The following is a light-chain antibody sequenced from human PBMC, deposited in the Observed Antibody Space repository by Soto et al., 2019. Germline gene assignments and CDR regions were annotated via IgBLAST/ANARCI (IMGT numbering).Light chain of an antibody. CDR2: AAA. CDR1: QSVSSKF. J-gene: IGKJ4*01. V-gene: IGKV3-20*01. Sequence: TVVTQAACALSLSAGLRAVLSSRASQSVSSKFLAWYQQKPGQAPRGLIFAAAHRATGIPDRFSGSGSVTDFALTIISLEPEDSAVDYCQQFGSALTPGGGTKVDIK. CDR3: QQFGSALT.